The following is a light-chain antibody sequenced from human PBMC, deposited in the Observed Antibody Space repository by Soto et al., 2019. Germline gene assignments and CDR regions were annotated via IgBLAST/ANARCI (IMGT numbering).Light chain of an antibody. CDR3: AAWDDSLNGWV. Sequence: QSVLTQPPSASGTPGQRVTISCSGSSSNIGSNTVNWYQQVPGTAPKLLIYDNNQRPSGVPDRFSGSKSGTSDSLAISVLQSEDEADYFCAAWDDSLNGWVFGGGTKVTVL. CDR1: SSNIGSNT. J-gene: IGLJ3*02. V-gene: IGLV1-44*01. CDR2: DNN.